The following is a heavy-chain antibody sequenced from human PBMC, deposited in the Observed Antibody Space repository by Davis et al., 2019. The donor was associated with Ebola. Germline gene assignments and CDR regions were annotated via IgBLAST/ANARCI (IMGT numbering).Heavy chain of an antibody. Sequence: ASVKVSCKASGGTFSSYDINWVRQASGQGLEWMGWMNPYSGNTGYVEKFKGRVTMTRNPSISTAYMELSSLRIDDTAVYYCARGYGPKCRGGTCVNDSWGQGTLVTVSS. V-gene: IGHV1-8*02. D-gene: IGHD2-15*01. CDR2: MNPYSGNT. CDR3: ARGYGPKCRGGTCVNDS. CDR1: GGTFSSYD. J-gene: IGHJ4*02.